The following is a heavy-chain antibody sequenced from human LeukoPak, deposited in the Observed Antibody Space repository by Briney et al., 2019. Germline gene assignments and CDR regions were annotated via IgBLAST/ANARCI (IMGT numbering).Heavy chain of an antibody. CDR2: IKQDGTEK. Sequence: GGSLRLSCVASGFTFSSYWMSGVRQAPGKGLEWVANIKQDGTEKYYVDSVKGRFTISRDNAKNSLYLQMNSLRAEDTAVYYCAIPPGGYYFNWGQGTLVTVSS. D-gene: IGHD3-10*01. CDR3: AIPPGGYYFN. V-gene: IGHV3-7*02. J-gene: IGHJ4*02. CDR1: GFTFSSYW.